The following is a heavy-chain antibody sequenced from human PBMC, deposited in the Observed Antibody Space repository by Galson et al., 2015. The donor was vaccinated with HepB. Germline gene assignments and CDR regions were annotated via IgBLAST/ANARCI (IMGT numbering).Heavy chain of an antibody. CDR1: GYTFTSYA. D-gene: IGHD5-18*01. CDR3: ARFVYMDTAMVGRYYYYGMDV. V-gene: IGHV1-3*01. J-gene: IGHJ6*02. Sequence: SVKVSCKASGYTFTSYAMHWVRQAPGQRLEWMGWINAGNGNTKYSQKFQGRVTITRDTSASTAYMELSSLRSEDTAVYYCARFVYMDTAMVGRYYYYGMDVWGQGTTVTVSS. CDR2: INAGNGNT.